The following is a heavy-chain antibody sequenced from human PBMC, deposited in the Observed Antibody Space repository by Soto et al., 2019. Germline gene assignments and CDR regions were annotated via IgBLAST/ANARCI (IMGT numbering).Heavy chain of an antibody. V-gene: IGHV3-30*18. Sequence: GALRLSCAASGLTFRSYGMHWVRQAPGKGLEWVAFISYDGNNKNYADSVKGRFTISRDNSKNTLYLQMNSLRVEDTGVHYCAKDLYAFSNYYGMDVWGQGTTVPVS. CDR1: GLTFRSYG. CDR3: AKDLYAFSNYYGMDV. J-gene: IGHJ6*02. CDR2: ISYDGNNK. D-gene: IGHD3-3*02.